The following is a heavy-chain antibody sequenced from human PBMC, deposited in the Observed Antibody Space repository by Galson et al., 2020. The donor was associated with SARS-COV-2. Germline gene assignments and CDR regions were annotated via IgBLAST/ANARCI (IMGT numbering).Heavy chain of an antibody. J-gene: IGHJ4*02. D-gene: IGHD1-1*01. CDR2: INTNTGDT. CDR3: ARGRQGTSGTTFYY. CDR1: GYRLIDFY. V-gene: IGHV1-2*02. Sequence: ASVKVSCKASGYRLIDFYIHWIRQAPGQGLEWLGWINTNTGDTNYSPKFLGRVTVTRATSMNTAYMELSMLTSDDTAVYYCARGRQGTSGTTFYYWGQGALVTVSS.